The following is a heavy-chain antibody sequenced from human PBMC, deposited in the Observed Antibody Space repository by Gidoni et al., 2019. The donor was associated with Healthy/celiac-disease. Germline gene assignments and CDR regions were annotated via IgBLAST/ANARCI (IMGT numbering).Heavy chain of an antibody. V-gene: IGHV3-7*03. J-gene: IGHJ4*02. CDR3: AREPSGWYYFDY. CDR2: IKQDGSEK. CDR1: GLTFSSYW. Sequence: EVQLVESGGGLVQPGGSLRLSCADSGLTFSSYWMGWVRQAPGKGLEWVANIKQDGSEKYYVDSVKGRCTISRDNAKNSLYLQMNSLRAEDTAVYYCAREPSGWYYFDYWGQGTLVTVSS. D-gene: IGHD6-19*01.